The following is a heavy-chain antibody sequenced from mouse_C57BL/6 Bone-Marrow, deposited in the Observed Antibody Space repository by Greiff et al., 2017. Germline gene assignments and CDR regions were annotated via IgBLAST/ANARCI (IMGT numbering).Heavy chain of an antibody. V-gene: IGHV5-4*03. J-gene: IGHJ3*01. CDR2: ISDGGSYT. Sequence: EVMLVESGGGLVKPGGSLKLSCAASGFTFSSYAMSWVRQTPEKRLEWVATISDGGSYTYYPDNVKGRFTISRDNAKNNLYLQMSHLKSEDTAMYYCARPSRIYYDYDGAWFAYWGQGTLVTVSA. CDR1: GFTFSSYA. CDR3: ARPSRIYYDYDGAWFAY. D-gene: IGHD2-4*01.